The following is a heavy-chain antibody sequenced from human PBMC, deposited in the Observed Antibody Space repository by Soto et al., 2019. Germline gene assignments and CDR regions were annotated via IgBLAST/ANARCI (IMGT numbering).Heavy chain of an antibody. D-gene: IGHD3-3*01. CDR3: ATLSVSGYDFWTGPYYSDS. CDR1: GFTFSNSA. J-gene: IGHJ4*02. Sequence: GVSLRLSCAASGFTFSNSALSWGRQSPGRGLEWDSGISGTGGSTYYATSVKGRFTISRDNSKNTIYLQMNTLRAEDTAVYYCATLSVSGYDFWTGPYYSDSWGQGTLVTVSS. V-gene: IGHV3-23*01. CDR2: ISGTGGST.